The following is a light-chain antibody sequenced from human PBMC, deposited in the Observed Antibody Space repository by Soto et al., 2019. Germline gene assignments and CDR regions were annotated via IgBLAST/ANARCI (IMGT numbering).Light chain of an antibody. Sequence: EIVLTQSPATLSLSPGERATLSCRASQSVSSSLAWYQQKPGQAPRLLIYDASNRATGIPARFSGSGSGTDFTHTISSLEPEDFAVYYCQQRSNWLTFGGGTKVEIK. CDR3: QQRSNWLT. CDR2: DAS. V-gene: IGKV3-11*01. J-gene: IGKJ4*01. CDR1: QSVSSS.